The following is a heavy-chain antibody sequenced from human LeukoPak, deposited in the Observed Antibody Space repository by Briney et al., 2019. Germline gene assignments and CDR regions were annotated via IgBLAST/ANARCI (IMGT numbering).Heavy chain of an antibody. CDR2: IRYDGSNK. J-gene: IGHJ6*03. Sequence: HSGGSLRLSCAASGFSFSGYGMHWVRQAPGKGLEWVAFIRYDGSNKYYADSVKGRFTISRDNSKNTLYLQMNSLRAEDTAVYYCAKDTLRRSGSYSQFRPSLNYMDVWGKGTTVTISS. D-gene: IGHD3-10*01. CDR3: AKDTLRRSGSYSQFRPSLNYMDV. CDR1: GFSFSGYG. V-gene: IGHV3-30*02.